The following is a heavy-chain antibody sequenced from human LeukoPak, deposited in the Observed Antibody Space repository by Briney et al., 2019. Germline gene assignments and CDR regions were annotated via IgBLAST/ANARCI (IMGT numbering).Heavy chain of an antibody. V-gene: IGHV3-21*01. D-gene: IGHD2-2*01. CDR3: ARADCSSSTCYLRRSWFDP. CDR2: ISTSSRYI. J-gene: IGHJ5*02. CDR1: GFAFGTYA. Sequence: GGSLRLSCAGSGFAFGTYAMSWVRQAPGMGLEWVSSISTSSRYIYYKDSVRGRFTISRDDAKNSLYLEMNSLRAEDTAVYYCARADCSSSTCYLRRSWFDPWGQGTLVTVSS.